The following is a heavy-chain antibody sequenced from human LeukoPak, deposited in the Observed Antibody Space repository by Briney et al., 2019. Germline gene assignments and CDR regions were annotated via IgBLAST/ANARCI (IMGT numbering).Heavy chain of an antibody. CDR3: AKDRPNFYETSGSYYKIKGDF. D-gene: IGHD3-10*01. V-gene: IGHV3-23*01. Sequence: GGSLRLSCEASGFTFNTHAMSWVRQAPGKGLEWVASITSSGRTPYYTDSVKGRFTISRDNSKNTLYLQMNSLRGEDTAVYYCAKDRPNFYETSGSYYKIKGDFWGQGSLVTVSS. J-gene: IGHJ4*02. CDR1: GFTFNTHA. CDR2: ITSSGRTP.